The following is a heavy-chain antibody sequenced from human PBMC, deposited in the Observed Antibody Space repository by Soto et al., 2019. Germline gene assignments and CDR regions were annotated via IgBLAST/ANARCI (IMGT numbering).Heavy chain of an antibody. CDR3: ARERAAAGFDY. V-gene: IGHV1-8*01. J-gene: IGHJ4*02. CDR1: GYTFTSYG. CDR2: MNPNSGNT. Sequence: GASVKVSCKASGYTFTSYGINWVRQATGQGLEWMGWMNPNSGNTGYAQNFQGRVTMTRNTSISTAYMELSSLRSEDTAVYYCARERAAAGFDYWGQGTLVTVSS. D-gene: IGHD6-13*01.